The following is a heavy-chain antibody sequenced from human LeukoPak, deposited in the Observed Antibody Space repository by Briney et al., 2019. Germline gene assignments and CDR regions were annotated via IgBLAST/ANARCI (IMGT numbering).Heavy chain of an antibody. V-gene: IGHV1-2*04. CDR3: ARGPELLWFGELFSFDY. CDR2: INPNSGGT. D-gene: IGHD3-10*01. CDR1: GYTFTGYY. Sequence: ASVNVSCKASGYTFTGYYMHWVRQTPGQGLEWMGWINPNSGGTNYAQKFQGWDTMTRDTSISTAYMELSRLRSDDTAVYYCARGPELLWFGELFSFDYWGQGTLVTVSS. J-gene: IGHJ4*02.